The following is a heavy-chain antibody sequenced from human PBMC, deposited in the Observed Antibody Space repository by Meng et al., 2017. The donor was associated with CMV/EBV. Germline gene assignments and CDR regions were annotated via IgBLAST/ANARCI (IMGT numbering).Heavy chain of an antibody. CDR3: ARDRGDS. Sequence: ASVKVSCKASGYTFTSYNMHWVRQAPGQRPEWMGLINPGNGNTKYSQKFQGRVTITRDTSASIAYMELSSLRSEDTAVYYCARDRGDSWGQGTLVTVSS. D-gene: IGHD3-10*01. V-gene: IGHV1-3*01. J-gene: IGHJ4*02. CDR2: INPGNGNT. CDR1: GYTFTSYN.